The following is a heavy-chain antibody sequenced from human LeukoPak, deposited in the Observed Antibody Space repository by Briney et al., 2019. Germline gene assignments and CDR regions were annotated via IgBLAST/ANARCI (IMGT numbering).Heavy chain of an antibody. D-gene: IGHD3-10*01. V-gene: IGHV4-4*07. J-gene: IGHJ3*02. Sequence: SETLSLTCTVSGGSISSYYWSWIRQPAGKGLEWIGRIYASGSTNYNPSLKGRVTMSVDTSKNQFSLQLRSVTAADTAVYYCARGVRGPYAFDIWGQGTMVTVSS. CDR2: IYASGST. CDR3: ARGVRGPYAFDI. CDR1: GGSISSYY.